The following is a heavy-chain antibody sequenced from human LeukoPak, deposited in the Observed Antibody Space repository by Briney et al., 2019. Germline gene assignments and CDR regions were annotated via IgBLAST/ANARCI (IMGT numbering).Heavy chain of an antibody. CDR3: ARDLSRSVTTSGYYYGMDV. D-gene: IGHD4-17*01. Sequence: GASVKVSCKASGYTFTGYYMHWVRQAPGQGLEWMGWINPNSGGTNYAQKFQGRVTMTRDTSISTAYMELSRLRSDDTAVYYCARDLSRSVTTSGYYYGMDVWGQGTTVTVS. J-gene: IGHJ6*02. CDR2: INPNSGGT. CDR1: GYTFTGYY. V-gene: IGHV1-2*02.